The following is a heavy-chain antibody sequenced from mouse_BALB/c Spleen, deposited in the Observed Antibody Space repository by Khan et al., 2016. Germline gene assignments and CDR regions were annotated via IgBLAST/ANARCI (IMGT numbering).Heavy chain of an antibody. CDR1: GYSITSDYA. Sequence: VQLQQSGPGLVKPSQSLSLTCTVTGYSITSDYAWNWIRQFPGNKLEWMGYISYSGHTGYNPSLKSRISITRDTSMNQFFLQLNSVTTEDTGTYYCARWVRNTLDYWGQGTSVTVSS. J-gene: IGHJ4*01. CDR3: ARWVRNTLDY. CDR2: ISYSGHT. V-gene: IGHV3-2*02. D-gene: IGHD2-14*01.